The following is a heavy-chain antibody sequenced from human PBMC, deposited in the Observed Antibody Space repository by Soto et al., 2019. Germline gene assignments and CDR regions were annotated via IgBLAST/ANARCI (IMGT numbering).Heavy chain of an antibody. CDR3: ARADIVVVPAATKWFDP. D-gene: IGHD2-2*01. J-gene: IGHJ5*02. CDR1: GGTFSSYA. Sequence: SVKVSCKASGGTFSSYAISWVRQAPGQGLEWMGGIIPIFGTANYAQKFQGRVTITADESTSTAYMELSSLRSEDTAVYYCARADIVVVPAATKWFDPWGQGTLVTVSS. V-gene: IGHV1-69*13. CDR2: IIPIFGTA.